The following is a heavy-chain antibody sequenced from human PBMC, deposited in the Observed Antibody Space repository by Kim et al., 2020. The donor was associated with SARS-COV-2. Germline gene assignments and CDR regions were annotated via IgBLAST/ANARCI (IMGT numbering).Heavy chain of an antibody. J-gene: IGHJ4*02. Sequence: GGSLRLSCAVSGIPFSNAWFNWVRQSPGKGLEWVGRIKSKTDGGTSDLAAPVEGRFAISRDDSENTLYLLMNNVKTDDSAVYYCTTVSMRWGQGTLVTVS. CDR2: IKSKTDGGTS. V-gene: IGHV3-15*01. D-gene: IGHD2-2*01. CDR1: GIPFSNAW. CDR3: TTVSMR.